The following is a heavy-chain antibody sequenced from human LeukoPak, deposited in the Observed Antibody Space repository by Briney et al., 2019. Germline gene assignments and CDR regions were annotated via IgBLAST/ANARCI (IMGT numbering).Heavy chain of an antibody. CDR2: IYYSGGNT. D-gene: IGHD2-2*01. J-gene: IGHJ4*02. CDR1: GFMFSNFA. V-gene: IGHV3-23*01. Sequence: HPGGSLRLSGAASGFMFSNFAVSWVRQAPGEGLEWVSTIYYSGGNTYSADSVKGRFTISRDNAKNTLYLQMNSLRAEDTAVYYCAKDQGQAVVPRRFDYWGQATLVTVSS. CDR3: AKDQGQAVVPRRFDY.